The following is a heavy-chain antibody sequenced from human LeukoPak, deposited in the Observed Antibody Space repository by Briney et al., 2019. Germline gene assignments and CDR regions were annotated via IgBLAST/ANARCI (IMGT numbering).Heavy chain of an antibody. D-gene: IGHD5-12*01. Sequence: QTGGSLRLSCAASGFTFSNYAMHWVRQAPGKGLEWVASISYDGSNEYYADSVKARFTISRDNSKNTLYLQMNSLRAEDTAVYYCARGRNVVATSGYFDYWGQGTLVTVSS. CDR1: GFTFSNYA. V-gene: IGHV3-30-3*01. CDR2: ISYDGSNE. J-gene: IGHJ4*02. CDR3: ARGRNVVATSGYFDY.